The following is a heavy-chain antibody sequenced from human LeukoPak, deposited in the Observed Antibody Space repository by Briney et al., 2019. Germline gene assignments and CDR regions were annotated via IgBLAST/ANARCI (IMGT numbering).Heavy chain of an antibody. CDR2: ISAYNGNT. J-gene: IGHJ4*02. D-gene: IGHD6-6*01. V-gene: IGHV1-18*01. Sequence: ASVKVSCKASGYTFTSYGISWVRQAPGQRLEWMGWISAYNGNTNYAQKLQGRVTMTTDTSTSTAYMELRSLRSDDTAVYYCARDREYSSSSGTTDYWGQGTLVTVSS. CDR3: ARDREYSSSSGTTDY. CDR1: GYTFTSYG.